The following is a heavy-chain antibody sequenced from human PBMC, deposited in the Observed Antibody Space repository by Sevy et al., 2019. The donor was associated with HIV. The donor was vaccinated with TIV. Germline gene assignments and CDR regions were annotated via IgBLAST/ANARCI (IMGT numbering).Heavy chain of an antibody. J-gene: IGHJ4*02. CDR1: GFDFSIYS. CDR3: AREGCTKPHDY. Sequence: GGSLRLSCAASGFDFSIYSMSWVRQAPGKGLEWVSTLSFGCGKINYADSVKGRFTISRDNSKGSVYLQMNNMRVEDTAGYYCAREGCTKPHDYWGQGTLVTVSS. V-gene: IGHV3-23*01. D-gene: IGHD2-8*01. CDR2: LSFGCGKI.